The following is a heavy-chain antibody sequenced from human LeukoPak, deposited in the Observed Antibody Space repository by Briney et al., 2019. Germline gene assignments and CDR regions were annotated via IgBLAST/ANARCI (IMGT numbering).Heavy chain of an antibody. CDR1: GYTFTGYC. CDR2: INPNSGGT. D-gene: IGHD5-12*01. Sequence: ASVKVSCKASGYTFTGYCMHWVRQAPGQGLEWMGRINPNSGGTNYAQKFQGRVTMTRDTSISTAYLELSRLRSDDTAVYYCASGYSGYDNWFDPWGQGTLVTVSS. V-gene: IGHV1-2*06. CDR3: ASGYSGYDNWFDP. J-gene: IGHJ5*02.